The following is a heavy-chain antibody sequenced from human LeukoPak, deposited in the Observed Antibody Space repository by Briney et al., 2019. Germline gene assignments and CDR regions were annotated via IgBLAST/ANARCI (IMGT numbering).Heavy chain of an antibody. CDR2: IGSSGAAI. V-gene: IGHV3-48*03. CDR1: GFPFSIYE. CDR3: ALLAVASDFDY. D-gene: IGHD6-19*01. Sequence: GGSLRLSCAVSGFPFSIYEMNWVRQAPGKGLEWVSNIGSSGAAIYYADSVRGRFTISRDNAKNSLYLQMNSLRAEDTAVYYCALLAVASDFDYWGQGALVAVSS. J-gene: IGHJ4*02.